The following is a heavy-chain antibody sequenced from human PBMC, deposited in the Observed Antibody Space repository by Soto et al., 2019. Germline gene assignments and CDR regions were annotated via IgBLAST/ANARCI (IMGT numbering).Heavy chain of an antibody. Sequence: GGSLRLSCAASGFTFSSYSMNWVRQAPGKGLEWVSYISRTRSNIYYADSVKGRFTISRDNAKNSLYLQMNSLRAEDTAVYYCARESREAIDGNYYYYGMDVWGQGTTVTVSS. V-gene: IGHV3-48*04. D-gene: IGHD1-26*01. CDR2: ISRTRSNI. CDR3: ARESREAIDGNYYYYGMDV. J-gene: IGHJ6*02. CDR1: GFTFSSYS.